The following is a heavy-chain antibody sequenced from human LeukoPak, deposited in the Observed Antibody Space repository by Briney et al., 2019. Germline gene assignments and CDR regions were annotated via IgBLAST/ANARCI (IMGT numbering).Heavy chain of an antibody. CDR2: IDPKNGGT. Sequence: ASLKVSCKASGYTFGYYWIHWVRQAPGQGLEWMGWIDPKNGGTNYAQKFRGRVTMTTDSSFTTVYMDLSRLISDDTAVYYCSRGGLYHGFDYWGQGTLVTVSS. D-gene: IGHD1-14*01. V-gene: IGHV1-2*02. J-gene: IGHJ4*02. CDR1: GYTFGYYW. CDR3: SRGGLYHGFDY.